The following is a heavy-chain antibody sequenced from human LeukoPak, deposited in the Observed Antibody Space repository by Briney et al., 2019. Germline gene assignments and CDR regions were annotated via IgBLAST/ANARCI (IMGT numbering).Heavy chain of an antibody. CDR2: ISAYTGNT. J-gene: IGHJ4*02. V-gene: IGHV1-18*01. CDR1: GYTFTNYG. Sequence: ASVKVSCKASGYTFTNYGVSWVRQDPGQGLEWMGWISAYTGNTNYAQKLQGRVTMTTDTSTSTAYMELRSLRSDDTAAYYCARSGVGYFYDSSGYYPLDYWGQGTLVTVSS. CDR3: ARSGVGYFYDSSGYYPLDY. D-gene: IGHD3-22*01.